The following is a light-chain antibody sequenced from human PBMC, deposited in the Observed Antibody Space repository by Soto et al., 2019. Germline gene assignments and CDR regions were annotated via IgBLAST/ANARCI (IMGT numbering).Light chain of an antibody. V-gene: IGKV3-20*01. CDR2: NAF. Sequence: EIVLTQSPGTLSLSPGESTTLSCRASQSVGNNYLAWYQQKPGQAPRLLIYNAFNRATGIPGRFSGSGSGTDFTLTITRLEPEDFAVYYCHQYAYSPQTFGQGTRLEMK. J-gene: IGKJ5*01. CDR1: QSVGNNY. CDR3: HQYAYSPQT.